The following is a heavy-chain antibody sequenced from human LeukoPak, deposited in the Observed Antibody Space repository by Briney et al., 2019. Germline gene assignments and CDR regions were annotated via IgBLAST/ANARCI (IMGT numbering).Heavy chain of an antibody. J-gene: IGHJ4*02. D-gene: IGHD1-26*01. CDR2: VNPNDGST. V-gene: IGHV1-46*01. CDR3: AKEREGTYYFDY. Sequence: ASVKVSCKASGYTFTSYLIHWVRQAPGQGLEWVGRVNPNDGSTIYAQRFQGRVTMTRDTSTNTVYLELTSLRSEDTAVYYCAKEREGTYYFDYWGQGTLVTLSS. CDR1: GYTFTSYL.